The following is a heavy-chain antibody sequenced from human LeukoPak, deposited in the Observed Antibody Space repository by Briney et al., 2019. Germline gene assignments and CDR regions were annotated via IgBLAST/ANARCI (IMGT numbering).Heavy chain of an antibody. CDR3: ARDPYSSGWPSYYYYGMDV. CDR2: IKQDGSEK. D-gene: IGHD6-19*01. Sequence: SGGSLRLSCAAPGFTFSSYWMSWVRQAPGKGLEWVANIKQDGSEKYYVDSVKGRFTISRDNAKNSLYLQMNSLRAEDTAVYYCARDPYSSGWPSYYYYGMDVWGQGTTVTVSS. V-gene: IGHV3-7*01. J-gene: IGHJ6*02. CDR1: GFTFSSYW.